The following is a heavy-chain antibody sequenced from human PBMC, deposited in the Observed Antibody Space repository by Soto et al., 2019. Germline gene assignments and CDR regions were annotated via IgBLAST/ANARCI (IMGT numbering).Heavy chain of an antibody. V-gene: IGHV3-74*01. CDR2: INSGGSST. D-gene: IGHD3-3*01. CDR3: GRGYSIGVVTIDY. J-gene: IGHJ4*02. CDR1: GFTFSRNW. Sequence: EVQLVESGGGLAQPGGSLRLSCAASGFTFSRNWMYWVRQAPGKGLVWVSRINSGGSSTSYADSVKGRFTISRDNAKNTLYLQMNSLRAEDTAIYYCGRGYSIGVVTIDYWGQGTLVTVSS.